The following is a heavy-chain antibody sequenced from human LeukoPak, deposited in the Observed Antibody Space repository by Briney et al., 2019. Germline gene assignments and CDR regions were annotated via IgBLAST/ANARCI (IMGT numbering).Heavy chain of an antibody. V-gene: IGHV1-69*04. CDR1: GGTFSSYG. Sequence: ASVKVSCKASGGTFSSYGISWVRQAPGQGLEWMGRIIPIFGIANYAQKFQGRVTITADKSTSTAYMELSSLRSEDTAVYYCAREDCSSTSCFTGSFDPWGQGTLVTVSS. J-gene: IGHJ5*02. CDR3: AREDCSSTSCFTGSFDP. D-gene: IGHD2-2*02. CDR2: IIPIFGIA.